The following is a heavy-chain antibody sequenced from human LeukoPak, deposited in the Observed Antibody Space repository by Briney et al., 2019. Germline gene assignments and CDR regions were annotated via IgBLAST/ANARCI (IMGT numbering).Heavy chain of an antibody. CDR3: ARVARQGGVEPGAIGDLWFDP. J-gene: IGHJ5*02. CDR2: ISKTGGTN. V-gene: IGHV3-48*04. D-gene: IGHD2-2*02. CDR1: ESTFSNYS. Sequence: GGSLRLSCVASESTFSNYSLTWVRQAPGKGLEWVSYISKTGGTNYYANSVQGRFTISRDNAKNSLFLQMNSLRVDDTAFYYCARVARQGGVEPGAIGDLWFDPRGQGTLVTISS.